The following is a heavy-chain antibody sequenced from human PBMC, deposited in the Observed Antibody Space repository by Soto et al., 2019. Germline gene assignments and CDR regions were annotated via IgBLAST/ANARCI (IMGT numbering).Heavy chain of an antibody. J-gene: IGHJ3*02. V-gene: IGHV3-7*01. CDR1: GFSFNNYW. CDR2: LKQDGREK. CDR3: ARSLGWRDAFDI. D-gene: IGHD6-19*01. Sequence: EVQLVESGGALVQPGGSLRLSCAASGFSFNNYWMSWVRQAPGKGLEWVANLKQDGREKYYVDSVKGRFTISRDNAENLLYLQMSSLRAEDTAVYYCARSLGWRDAFDICGQGTMVTVSS.